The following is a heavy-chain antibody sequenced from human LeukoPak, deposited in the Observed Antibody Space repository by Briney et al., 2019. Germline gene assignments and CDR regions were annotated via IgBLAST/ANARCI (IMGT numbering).Heavy chain of an antibody. J-gene: IGHJ4*02. CDR2: INHSGST. CDR3: ARLTIFGVVIEDY. CDR1: GGSFSGYY. V-gene: IGHV4-34*01. D-gene: IGHD3-3*01. Sequence: SETLSLTCAVYGGSFSGYYWSWIRQPPGKGLEWIGEINHSGSTNYNPSLKSRVTISVDTSKNQFSLKLSSVTAADTAVYYCARLTIFGVVIEDYWGQGTLVTVSS.